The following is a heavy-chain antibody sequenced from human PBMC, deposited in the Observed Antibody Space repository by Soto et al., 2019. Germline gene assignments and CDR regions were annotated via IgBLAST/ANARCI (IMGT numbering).Heavy chain of an antibody. CDR2: ISYDGSNK. J-gene: IGHJ4*02. CDR3: ARQWVN. V-gene: IGHV3-30-3*01. Sequence: GGSMRLSSAASGFTFISYAMHWVRQAPGKGLEWVAVISYDGSNKFYADSVKGRFTISRDNSKNTLYLQMNSLRAEDTAVYYCARQWVNWGQGTLVTVSS. D-gene: IGHD1-26*01. CDR1: GFTFISYA.